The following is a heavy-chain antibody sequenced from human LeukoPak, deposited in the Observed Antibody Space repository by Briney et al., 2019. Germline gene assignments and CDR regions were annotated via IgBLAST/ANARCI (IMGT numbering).Heavy chain of an antibody. V-gene: IGHV3-48*01. CDR1: GFTFSSYS. CDR2: ISSSSSTI. CDR3: ASAYIAAAAYYYGMDV. D-gene: IGHD6-13*01. Sequence: GGSLRLSCAASGFTFSSYSMNWVRQAPGKGLEWVSYISSSSSTIYYADSVKGRFTISRDNAKNSLYLQMNSLRAEDTAVYYCASAYIAAAAYYYGMDVWGQGTTVTVSS. J-gene: IGHJ6*02.